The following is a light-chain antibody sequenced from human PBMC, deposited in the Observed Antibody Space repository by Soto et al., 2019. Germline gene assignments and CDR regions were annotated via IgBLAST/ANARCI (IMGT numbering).Light chain of an antibody. Sequence: QSALTQPASVSGSPGQSITISCTGTSSDVGSYYLDSWYQQHPGEAPKLMIYEDNKRPSGVSNRFSGSKSGNTASLTISGLQPGDEADYYCCSYVGDTFWVFGGGTKLTVL. CDR3: CSYVGDTFWV. J-gene: IGLJ3*02. CDR2: EDN. V-gene: IGLV2-23*01. CDR1: SSDVGSYYL.